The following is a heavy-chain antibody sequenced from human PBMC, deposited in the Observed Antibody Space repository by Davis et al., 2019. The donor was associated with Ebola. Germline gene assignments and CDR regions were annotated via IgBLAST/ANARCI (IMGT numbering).Heavy chain of an antibody. CDR1: GFTFSCCA. V-gene: IGHV3-23*03. CDR3: AKEAGMRHADYYMDV. CDR2: VYGGGNGP. D-gene: IGHD1-1*01. J-gene: IGHJ6*03. Sequence: GESLKIFCAASGFTFSCCAMSWVRQAPGKGLEWVSLVYGGGNGPNYADSVKGRFTISRDNSKNMLYLQMNSLRAEDTAVYYCAKEAGMRHADYYMDVWGKGTTVTVSS.